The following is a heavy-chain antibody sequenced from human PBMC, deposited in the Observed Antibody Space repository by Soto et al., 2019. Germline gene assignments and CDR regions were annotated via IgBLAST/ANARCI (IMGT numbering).Heavy chain of an antibody. V-gene: IGHV3-23*01. D-gene: IGHD1-26*01. CDR1: GFSFSSYA. CDR2: ISARGVSL. CDR3: AKASIESSATVDN. J-gene: IGHJ4*02. Sequence: EVQLLESGGGLVQPGGSLRLSCAASGFSFSSYAMVWVRRSPGKGLVWVSVISARGVSLYFADSVKGPFTISRDNSKNGLSLETLSLSAEDTATYFCAKASIESSATVDNWGQGTLVVVSS.